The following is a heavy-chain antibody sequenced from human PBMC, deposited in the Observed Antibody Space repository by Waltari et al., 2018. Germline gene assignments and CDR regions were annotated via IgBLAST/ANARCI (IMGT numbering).Heavy chain of an antibody. Sequence: EVQLVESGGGLVRPGGSLRLTCVTSGSSFGNAWMCWVRQAPGKGLEWVARIKRKSEGATTDYAAPVKGRFTISRDDSKNMLSLQMYSLTVEDTAVYYCTSDTEAWGQGTQVTVTS. V-gene: IGHV3-15*05. CDR1: GSSFGNAW. CDR3: TSDTEA. J-gene: IGHJ5*02. CDR2: IKRKSEGATT.